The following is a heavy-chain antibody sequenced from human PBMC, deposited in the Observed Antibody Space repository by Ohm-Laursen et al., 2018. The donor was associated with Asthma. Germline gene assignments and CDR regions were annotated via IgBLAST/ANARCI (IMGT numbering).Heavy chain of an antibody. D-gene: IGHD7-27*01. Sequence: SLRLSCAASGFTFSSYGMHWVRQGPGEGLHWISHLFPDGRRTNYAAAVRGRFTISRDNAKDSLSLQMNSLRVEDTAVYYCAAWGSENFWGQGTLVTVS. J-gene: IGHJ4*02. CDR1: GFTFSSYG. CDR2: LFPDGRRT. V-gene: IGHV3-74*01. CDR3: AAWGSENF.